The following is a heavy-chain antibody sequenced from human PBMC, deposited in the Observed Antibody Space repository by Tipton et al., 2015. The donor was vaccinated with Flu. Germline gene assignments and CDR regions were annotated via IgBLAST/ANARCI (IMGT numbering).Heavy chain of an antibody. CDR1: GFTFSNYW. D-gene: IGHD6-19*01. CDR2: IKPDGSEK. J-gene: IGHJ4*02. Sequence: SLRLSCAASGFTFSNYWMSWVRQAPGKGLEWVANIKPDGSEKYYVDSVKGRFTISRDNAKNSLYLQMNSLRAEDTAVFYCARRYSSGYRIDYWGQGTLVTVSS. CDR3: ARRYSSGYRIDY. V-gene: IGHV3-7*01.